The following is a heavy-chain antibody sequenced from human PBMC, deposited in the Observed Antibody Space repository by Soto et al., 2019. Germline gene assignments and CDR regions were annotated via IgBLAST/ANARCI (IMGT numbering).Heavy chain of an antibody. CDR3: ARGRYCLTGRCFPNWFDS. V-gene: IGHV4-30-4*01. Sequence: SETLSLTCSVSGDSISNLDYFWAWIRQPPGQALEYIGYTYKSATTYYNPSFASRVAISVDTSKSQFSLNVTSVTAADTAVYFCARGRYCLTGRCFPNWFDSWGQGALVTVSS. CDR2: TYKSATT. D-gene: IGHD7-27*01. CDR1: GDSISNLDYF. J-gene: IGHJ5*01.